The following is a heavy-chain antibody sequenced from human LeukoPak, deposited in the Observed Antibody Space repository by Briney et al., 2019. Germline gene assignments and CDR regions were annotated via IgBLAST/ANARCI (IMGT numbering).Heavy chain of an antibody. Sequence: GGSLRLSCAASGFTFSSYAMSWVRQAPGKGLEWVSAISGSGGSTYYADSVKGRFTISRDNSKNTLYLQMNSLRAEDTAVYYCARDSDGDYGWYFDLWGRGTLVTVSS. J-gene: IGHJ2*01. CDR2: ISGSGGST. V-gene: IGHV3-23*01. D-gene: IGHD4-17*01. CDR1: GFTFSSYA. CDR3: ARDSDGDYGWYFDL.